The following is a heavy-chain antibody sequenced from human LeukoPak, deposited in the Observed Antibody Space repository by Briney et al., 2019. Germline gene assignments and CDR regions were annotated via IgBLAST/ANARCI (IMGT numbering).Heavy chain of an antibody. J-gene: IGHJ4*02. Sequence: QTGGSLRLSCAASGFTFSSYEMNWVRQAPGKGLEWVSYISSSGSTIYYADSVKGRFTISRDNAKNSLYLQMNSLRAEDTAVYYCARGWVYFDYWGQGTLVTVSS. V-gene: IGHV3-48*03. CDR3: ARGWVYFDY. CDR1: GFTFSSYE. D-gene: IGHD6-13*01. CDR2: ISSSGSTI.